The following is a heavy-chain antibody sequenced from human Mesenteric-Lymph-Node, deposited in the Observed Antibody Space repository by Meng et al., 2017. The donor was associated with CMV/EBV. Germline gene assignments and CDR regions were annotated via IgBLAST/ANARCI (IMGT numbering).Heavy chain of an antibody. CDR1: GFTLTSYW. D-gene: IGHD4/OR15-4a*01. Sequence: GESLKISCAASGFTLTSYWMHWVRQAPGKGLVWVSRINTDGGVTTYSDAVKGRFTISRDTARNTVYLQMNSLRAEDTAVYYCARPLSLWDYGNNKPFDFWGQGTLVTVSS. J-gene: IGHJ4*02. CDR3: ARPLSLWDYGNNKPFDF. V-gene: IGHV3-74*01. CDR2: INTDGGVT.